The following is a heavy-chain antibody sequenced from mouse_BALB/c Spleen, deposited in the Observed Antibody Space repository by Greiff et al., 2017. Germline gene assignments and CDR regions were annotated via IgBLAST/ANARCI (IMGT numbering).Heavy chain of an antibody. CDR2: ISYSGST. CDR3: SRDYDGFPY. V-gene: IGHV3-2*02. CDR1: GYSITSDYA. D-gene: IGHD2-4*01. J-gene: IGHJ3*01. Sequence: EVKLVESGPGLVKPSQSLSLTCTVTGYSITSDYAWNWIRQFPGNKLEWMGYISYSGSTSYNPSLKSRISITRDTSKNQFFLQLNSVTTEDTATYYCSRDYDGFPYWGQGTLVTVSA.